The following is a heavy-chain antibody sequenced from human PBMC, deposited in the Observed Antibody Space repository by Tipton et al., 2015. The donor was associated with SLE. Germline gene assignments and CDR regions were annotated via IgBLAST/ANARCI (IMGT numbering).Heavy chain of an antibody. Sequence: QLVQSGAEVKKPGASVKVSCRASGYTFTAFYIHWVRQAPGQGLEWMGRIDPDSGVTNFVQKFQGRVTITRDTSASTAYMELSSLRSEDTAVYYCARTSSRSSGWDRFDPWGQGTLVTVSS. CDR2: IDPDSGVT. V-gene: IGHV1-2*06. D-gene: IGHD6-19*01. J-gene: IGHJ5*02. CDR1: GYTFTAFY. CDR3: ARTSSRSSGWDRFDP.